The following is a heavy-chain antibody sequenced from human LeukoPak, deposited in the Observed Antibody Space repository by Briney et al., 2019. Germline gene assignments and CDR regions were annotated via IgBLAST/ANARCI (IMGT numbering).Heavy chain of an antibody. J-gene: IGHJ4*02. CDR3: ARDYRIAAAGKVDY. V-gene: IGHV3-30*03. CDR1: GFTFSSYG. CDR2: ISYDGSNK. D-gene: IGHD6-13*01. Sequence: PGGSLRLSCAASGFTFSSYGMHWVRQAPGKGLEWVAVISYDGSNKYYADSVKGRFTISRDNSKNTLYLQMNSLRAEDTAVYYCARDYRIAAAGKVDYWGQGTLVTVSS.